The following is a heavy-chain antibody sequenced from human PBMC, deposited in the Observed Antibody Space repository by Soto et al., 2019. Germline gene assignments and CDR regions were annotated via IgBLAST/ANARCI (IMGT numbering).Heavy chain of an antibody. CDR2: ISGSGGST. CDR1: GFTFSSYA. J-gene: IGHJ6*02. Sequence: GGSLRLSCAASGFTFSSYAMSWVRQAPGKGLEWVSAISGSGGSTYYADSVNGRFTISRDNSKNTLYLQMNSLRAEDTAVYYCANPFVINYYDSSGYEPYYYYGMDVWGQGTTVTVSS. D-gene: IGHD3-22*01. V-gene: IGHV3-23*01. CDR3: ANPFVINYYDSSGYEPYYYYGMDV.